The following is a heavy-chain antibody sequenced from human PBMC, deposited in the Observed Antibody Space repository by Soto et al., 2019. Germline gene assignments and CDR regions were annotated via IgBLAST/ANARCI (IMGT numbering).Heavy chain of an antibody. CDR1: DGSSSSSSYY. V-gene: IGHV4-39*01. CDR3: ARGYCSGASSSRY. Sequence: ETLSLTCTVSDGSSSSSSYYWGWIRQPPGKGLEWIGSIYYSGSTYYNPSLKSRVTISVDTSKNQFSLKLSSVTAADTAVYYCARGYCSGASSSRYWGPG. J-gene: IGHJ4*02. CDR2: IYYSGST. D-gene: IGHD2-15*01.